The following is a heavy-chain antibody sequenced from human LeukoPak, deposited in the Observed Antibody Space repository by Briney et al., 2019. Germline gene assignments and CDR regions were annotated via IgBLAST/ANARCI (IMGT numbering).Heavy chain of an antibody. V-gene: IGHV4-34*01. Sequence: SETLSLTCAVYGGSFSGYYWSWIRQPPGKGLEWIGEINHSGSTNYNPSLKSRITISVDTSKNQFPLKLSSVTAADTAVYYCARGWGRLRSSSFDYWGQGTLVTVSS. J-gene: IGHJ4*02. CDR2: INHSGST. CDR1: GGSFSGYY. CDR3: ARGWGRLRSSSFDY. D-gene: IGHD6-6*01.